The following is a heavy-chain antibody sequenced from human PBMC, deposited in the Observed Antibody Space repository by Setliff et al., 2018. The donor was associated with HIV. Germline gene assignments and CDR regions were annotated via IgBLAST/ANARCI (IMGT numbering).Heavy chain of an antibody. CDR3: ARDNLYYNLWNGSPVYGMDV. CDR2: MSTDGGIK. V-gene: IGHV3-30*03. D-gene: IGHD3-3*01. CDR1: GFTFSNYA. Sequence: PGGSLRLSCAASGFTFSNYAMSWVRQAPGEGLEWVAVMSTDGGIKIYADSVQGRFTISRDNSKNTLFLQMNSLRPEDTAVYCARDNLYYNLWNGSPVYGMDVWGQGTTVTVSS. J-gene: IGHJ6*02.